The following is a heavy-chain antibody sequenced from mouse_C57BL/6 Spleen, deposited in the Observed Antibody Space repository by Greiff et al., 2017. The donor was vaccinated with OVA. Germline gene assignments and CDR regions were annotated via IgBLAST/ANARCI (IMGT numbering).Heavy chain of an antibody. CDR1: GYTFTSYW. D-gene: IGHD3-2*02. CDR3: TPEDSSGYYAMDY. V-gene: IGHV1-5*01. CDR2: IYPGNSDT. J-gene: IGHJ4*01. Sequence: SGTVLARPGASVKMSCKTSGYTFTSYWMHWVKQRPGQGLEWIGAIYPGNSDTSYNQKFKGKAKLTAVTSASTAYMELSSLTNEDSAVYYCTPEDSSGYYAMDYWGQGTSVTVSS.